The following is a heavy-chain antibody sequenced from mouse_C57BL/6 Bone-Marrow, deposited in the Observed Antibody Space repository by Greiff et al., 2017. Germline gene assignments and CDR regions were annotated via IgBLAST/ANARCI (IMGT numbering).Heavy chain of an antibody. V-gene: IGHV1-81*01. CDR2: IYPRSGNT. CDR3: TVTTPYFDY. CDR1: GSTFTSYG. Sequence: QVQLQQSGSELVTPGASVKLSCKASGSTFTSYGMIWVTQMPGQVLEWIGAIYPRSGNTYYNEKFKGQATLPAEKSSSIAYMQLSGLTSEDSEVYCPTVTTPYFDYWGQGTTLTVSS. J-gene: IGHJ2*01. D-gene: IGHD2-2*01.